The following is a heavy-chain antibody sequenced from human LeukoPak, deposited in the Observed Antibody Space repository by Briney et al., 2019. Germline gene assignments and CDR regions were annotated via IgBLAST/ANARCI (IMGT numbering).Heavy chain of an antibody. J-gene: IGHJ3*02. CDR2: INPNSGGT. Sequence: ASVKVSCKASGYTFTSHGISWVRQAPGQGLEWMGWINPNSGGTNYAQKFQGRVTMTRDTSISTAYMELSRLRSDDTAVYYCASEGLTMVRGVIPTHNDAFDIWGQGTMVTVSS. CDR1: GYTFTSHG. CDR3: ASEGLTMVRGVIPTHNDAFDI. V-gene: IGHV1-2*02. D-gene: IGHD3-10*01.